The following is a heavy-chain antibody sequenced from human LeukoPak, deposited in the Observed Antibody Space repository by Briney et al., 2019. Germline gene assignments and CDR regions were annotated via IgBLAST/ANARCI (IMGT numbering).Heavy chain of an antibody. V-gene: IGHV1-2*02. D-gene: IGHD4-17*01. CDR1: GYTFTSYG. J-gene: IGHJ4*02. Sequence: GASVKVSCKASGYTFTSYGISWVRQAPGQGLEWMGWINPDSGGTYYAQNFQGRAIMTRDTSISTGYMELSSLRSDDTAVYYCARDRAGKTVTHLIDYWGQGTLVTVSS. CDR2: INPDSGGT. CDR3: ARDRAGKTVTHLIDY.